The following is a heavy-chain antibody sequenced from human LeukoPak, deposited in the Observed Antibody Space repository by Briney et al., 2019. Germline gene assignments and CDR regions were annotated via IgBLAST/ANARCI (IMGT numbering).Heavy chain of an antibody. CDR1: GFTFSSYA. Sequence: GSLRLSCAASGFTFSSYAMSWVRQAPGKGLEWVSAISGGGGSTYYADSVKGRFTISRDNSKNTLYLQMNSLRAEDTAVYYCARGSDSSGWYYFDYWGQGTLVTVSS. CDR3: ARGSDSSGWYYFDY. D-gene: IGHD6-19*01. CDR2: ISGGGGST. J-gene: IGHJ4*02. V-gene: IGHV3-23*01.